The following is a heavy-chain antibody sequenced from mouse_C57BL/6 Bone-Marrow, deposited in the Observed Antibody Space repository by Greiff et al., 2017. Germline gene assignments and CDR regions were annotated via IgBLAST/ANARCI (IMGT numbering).Heavy chain of an antibody. CDR3: TGPAGSY. CDR2: IRLKSDNYAT. D-gene: IGHD1-2*01. J-gene: IGHJ3*01. V-gene: IGHV6-3*01. Sequence: EVKLMESGGGLVQPGGSMKLSCVASGFTFSNYWMNWVRQSPEKGLQWVAQIRLKSDNYATHYAESVKGRFTISRDDSKSSVYLQMNNLRAEDTGIYYCTGPAGSYWGQGTLVTVSA. CDR1: GFTFSNYW.